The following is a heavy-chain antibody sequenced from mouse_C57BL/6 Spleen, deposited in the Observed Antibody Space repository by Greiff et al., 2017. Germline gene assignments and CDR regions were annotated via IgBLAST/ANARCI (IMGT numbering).Heavy chain of an antibody. D-gene: IGHD2-1*01. CDR3: ARETAPYGNYVAWFAY. V-gene: IGHV1-22*01. Sequence: EVQLQQSGPELVKPGASVKMSCKASGYTFTDYNMHWVKQSHGKSLEWIGYINPNNGGTSYNQKFKGKATLTVNKSSSTAYMELRSLTSEDSAVYYCARETAPYGNYVAWFAYWGQGTLVTVSA. CDR2: INPNNGGT. J-gene: IGHJ3*01. CDR1: GYTFTDYN.